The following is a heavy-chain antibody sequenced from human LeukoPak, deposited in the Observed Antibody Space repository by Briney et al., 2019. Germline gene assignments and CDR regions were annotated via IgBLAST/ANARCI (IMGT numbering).Heavy chain of an antibody. D-gene: IGHD2-2*01. J-gene: IGHJ5*02. Sequence: ASVKVSCKASGYTFTGYYMHWVRQAPGQGLEWMGRINPNSGGTNYAQKFQGRVTLTRDTSISTAYMELSRLRSDDTAVYYCAATPYCSSTSCYALAYNWFDPWGQGTLVTVSS. CDR1: GYTFTGYY. CDR3: AATPYCSSTSCYALAYNWFDP. V-gene: IGHV1-2*06. CDR2: INPNSGGT.